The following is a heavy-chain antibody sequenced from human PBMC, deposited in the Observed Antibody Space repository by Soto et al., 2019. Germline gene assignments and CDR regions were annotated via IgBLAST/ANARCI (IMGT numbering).Heavy chain of an antibody. J-gene: IGHJ3*02. CDR3: TRIFSDAFDI. D-gene: IGHD3-9*01. CDR2: IRSKGNNYAT. Sequence: DVQLVESGGGLVQPGGSLKLSCAASGFIFRDSAIHWVRKASGKGLEWVARIRSKGNNYATAYAASVKGRFTISRDDSKNTAYLQLNSLKTEDTAVYYCTRIFSDAFDIWGQGTMVTVSS. CDR1: GFIFRDSA. V-gene: IGHV3-73*02.